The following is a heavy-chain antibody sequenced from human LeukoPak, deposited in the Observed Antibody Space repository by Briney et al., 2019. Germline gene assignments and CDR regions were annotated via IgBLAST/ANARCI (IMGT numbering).Heavy chain of an antibody. CDR3: ARETNYCFDY. Sequence: SETLSLTCAVYGGSFSGYSWNWLRQPPGKGLEWIGEINHSGSTNHNPSLKRRVTISVDTSKNQISLKLSSVTAADTAVYYCARETNYCFDYWGQGNLVTVSS. CDR2: INHSGST. V-gene: IGHV4-34*01. CDR1: GGSFSGYS. J-gene: IGHJ4*02. D-gene: IGHD2-8*01.